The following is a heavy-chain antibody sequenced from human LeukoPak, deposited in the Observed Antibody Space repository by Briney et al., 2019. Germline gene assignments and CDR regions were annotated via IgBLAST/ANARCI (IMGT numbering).Heavy chain of an antibody. J-gene: IGHJ4*02. CDR1: GFTFSNFG. V-gene: IGHV3-21*01. CDR2: ISGSSTYI. Sequence: GGSLRLSCAASGFTFSNFGMDWVRQAPGKGLEWVSSISGSSTYIYYADSVKGRFTISRDNAKNSLYLLMNSLRTEDTAVYYCAATYYYDGSGDYWGQGTLVTVSS. CDR3: AATYYYDGSGDY. D-gene: IGHD3-22*01.